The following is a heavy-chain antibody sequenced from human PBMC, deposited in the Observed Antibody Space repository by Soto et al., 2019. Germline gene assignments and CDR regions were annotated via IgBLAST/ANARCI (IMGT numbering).Heavy chain of an antibody. J-gene: IGHJ6*02. D-gene: IGHD3-3*01. CDR3: AREGFPKLPNYDFWSGQYYYYGMDV. CDR2: IYYSGST. V-gene: IGHV4-61*01. Sequence: SETLSLTCTVSGGSVSSGSYYWSWTRQPPGKGLEWIGYIYYSGSTNYNPSLKSRVTISVDTSKNQFSLKLSSVTAADTAVYYCAREGFPKLPNYDFWSGQYYYYGMDVWGQGTTVTVSS. CDR1: GGSVSSGSYY.